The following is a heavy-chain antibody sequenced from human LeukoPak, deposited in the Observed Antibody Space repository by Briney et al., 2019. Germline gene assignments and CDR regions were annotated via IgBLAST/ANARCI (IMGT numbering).Heavy chain of an antibody. V-gene: IGHV4-59*01. CDR3: ARELAGDSSGYYYGGGPIDY. D-gene: IGHD3-22*01. J-gene: IGHJ4*02. CDR2: IYYSGST. Sequence: SETLSLTCTVSGGSISSYYWSLIRQPPGKGLEWIGFIYYSGSTNYNPSLKSRVTISVDMSKNQFSLKLTSVTGADTAVYYCARELAGDSSGYYYGGGPIDYWGQGTLVTVSS. CDR1: GGSISSYY.